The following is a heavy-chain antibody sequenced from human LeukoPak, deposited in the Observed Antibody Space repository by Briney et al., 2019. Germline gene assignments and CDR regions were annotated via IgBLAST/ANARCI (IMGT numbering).Heavy chain of an antibody. CDR3: AKVGPTAASYYFDY. J-gene: IGHJ4*01. Sequence: PGRSLRLSCAASGFTFSRYGMHWVRQAPGKGLEWVTAISYDGSNKYYADSVKDRFTISRDNSKNTLYLQMNSLRAEDTAVYYCAKVGPTAASYYFDYWGHGTLVTVSS. V-gene: IGHV3-30*04. CDR1: GFTFSRYG. D-gene: IGHD6-25*01. CDR2: ISYDGSNK.